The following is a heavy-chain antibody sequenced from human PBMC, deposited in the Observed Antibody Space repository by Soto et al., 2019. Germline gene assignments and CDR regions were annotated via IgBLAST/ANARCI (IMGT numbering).Heavy chain of an antibody. Sequence: GGSLRLSCAGSGFTFSSYAMSWVRQAPGKGLEWVSTISGSGGSTYYADSVKGRFTISRDNSKNTLYLQMNSLRAEDMAVYYCAGSDFWSGQNWFDPWGQGTLVTVSS. J-gene: IGHJ5*02. CDR2: ISGSGGST. V-gene: IGHV3-23*01. D-gene: IGHD3-3*01. CDR1: GFTFSSYA. CDR3: AGSDFWSGQNWFDP.